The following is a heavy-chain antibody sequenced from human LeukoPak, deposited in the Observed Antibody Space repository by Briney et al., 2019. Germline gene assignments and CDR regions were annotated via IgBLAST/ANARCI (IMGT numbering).Heavy chain of an antibody. V-gene: IGHV3-48*01. D-gene: IGHD3-22*01. Sequence: GGSLRLSCAATGFTFGYYGMNWVRQAPGKGLEWISYISSSSSTIYYADSVKGRFTTSRDNAKNSLYLQMNSLRAEDTAVYYCARDYYDSSGYYYYYYGMDVWGQGTTVTVSS. J-gene: IGHJ6*02. CDR1: GFTFGYYG. CDR3: ARDYYDSSGYYYYYYGMDV. CDR2: ISSSSSTI.